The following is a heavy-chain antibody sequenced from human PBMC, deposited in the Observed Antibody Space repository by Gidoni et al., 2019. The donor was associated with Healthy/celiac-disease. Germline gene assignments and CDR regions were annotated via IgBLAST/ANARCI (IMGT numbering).Heavy chain of an antibody. Sequence: QVQLVQSGAEVKKPGSSVKVSCKASGGTFSSYAISWVRQAPGQGLEWMGGIIPIFGTANYAQKFQGRVTITADESTSTAYMELSSLRSEDTAVYYCAREPEGTYYYDSSGYYYYGMDVWGQGTTVTVSS. D-gene: IGHD3-22*01. CDR1: GGTFSSYA. V-gene: IGHV1-69*01. J-gene: IGHJ6*02. CDR2: IIPIFGTA. CDR3: AREPEGTYYYDSSGYYYYGMDV.